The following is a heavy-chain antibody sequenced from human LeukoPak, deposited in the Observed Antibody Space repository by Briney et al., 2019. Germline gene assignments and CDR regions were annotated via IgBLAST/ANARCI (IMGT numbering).Heavy chain of an antibody. CDR1: GGIFINYA. V-gene: IGHV1-69*04. Sequence: SVTVSFMSSGGIFINYAISWVRQARGQGLEWMGRIIPILGIANYAQKFQGRVTITADKSTSTAYMELSSLRSEDTAVYYCASQVVVVAQGRGYFDYWGQGTLVTVSS. D-gene: IGHD2-15*01. CDR2: IIPILGIA. CDR3: ASQVVVVAQGRGYFDY. J-gene: IGHJ4*02.